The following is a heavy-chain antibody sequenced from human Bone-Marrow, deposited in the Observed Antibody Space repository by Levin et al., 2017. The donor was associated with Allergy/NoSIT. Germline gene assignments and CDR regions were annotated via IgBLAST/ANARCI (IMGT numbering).Heavy chain of an antibody. CDR3: AKAIPGAPDYFDL. D-gene: IGHD3-10*01. CDR2: EWYDGSDK. CDR1: GFSFMFSTSG. Sequence: GGSLRLSCEASGFSFMFSTSGVHWVRQAPGKGLEWVAVEWYDGSDKYYADSVKGRFTVSRDNSKSTVSLEMNSLRVEDTGGEYCAKAIPGAPDYFDLWGQGTLVTV. V-gene: IGHV3-33*08. J-gene: IGHJ4*02.